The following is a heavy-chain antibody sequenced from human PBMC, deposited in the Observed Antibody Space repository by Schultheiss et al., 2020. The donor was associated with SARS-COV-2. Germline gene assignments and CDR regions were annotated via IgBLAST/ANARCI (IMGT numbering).Heavy chain of an antibody. CDR2: IYYSGST. D-gene: IGHD3-10*01. V-gene: IGHV4-31*01. J-gene: IGHJ6*02. CDR1: GFTFSSYG. Sequence: LRLSCAASGFTFSSYGMHWVRQPPGKGLEWIGYIYYSGSTYYNPSLKSLVTISVDTSKNQFSLKLSSVTAADTAVYYCARGMVYYYYGMDVWGQGTTVTVSS. CDR3: ARGMVYYYYGMDV.